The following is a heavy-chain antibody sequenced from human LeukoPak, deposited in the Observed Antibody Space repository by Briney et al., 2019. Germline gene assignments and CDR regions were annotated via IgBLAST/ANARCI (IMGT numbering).Heavy chain of an antibody. D-gene: IGHD7-27*01. CDR1: GGSISSYY. V-gene: IGHV4-59*01. J-gene: IGHJ4*02. Sequence: SETLSLTCTVSGGSISSYYWSWIRQPPGKGLEWIRYIYYTGTTNYNPSLKSRLSISVDTSKNQFSLNLSSVTSADTAVYYCAREGWGYYFDFWGQGTLVTVSS. CDR3: AREGWGYYFDF. CDR2: IYYTGTT.